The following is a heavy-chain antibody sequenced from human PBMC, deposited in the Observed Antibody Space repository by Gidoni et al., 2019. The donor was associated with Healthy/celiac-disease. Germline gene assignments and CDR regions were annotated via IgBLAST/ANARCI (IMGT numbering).Heavy chain of an antibody. D-gene: IGHD2-2*01. CDR1: GGSFSGYY. V-gene: IGHV4-34*01. Sequence: QVQLQQWGAGLLKPSETLSLTCAVYGGSFSGYYWSWIRQPPGKGLEWIGEINHSGSTNYNPSLKSRVTISVDTSKNQFSLKLSSVTAADTAVYYCARVVRYCSSTSCRRKNWFDPWGQGTLVTVSS. J-gene: IGHJ5*02. CDR3: ARVVRYCSSTSCRRKNWFDP. CDR2: INHSGST.